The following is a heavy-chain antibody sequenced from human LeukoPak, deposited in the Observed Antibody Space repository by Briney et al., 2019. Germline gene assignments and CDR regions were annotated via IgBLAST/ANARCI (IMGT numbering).Heavy chain of an antibody. CDR1: GGSISSYY. J-gene: IGHJ4*02. CDR2: IYYSGST. D-gene: IGHD3-3*01. Sequence: PSETLSLTCTVSGGSISSYYWSWIRQPPGKGLEWIGYIYYSGSTNYNPSLKSRVTISVDTSKNQFSLKLSSVTAADTAVYYCARDRYGFWSGYYDYWGQGTLVTVSS. CDR3: ARDRYGFWSGYYDY. V-gene: IGHV4-59*01.